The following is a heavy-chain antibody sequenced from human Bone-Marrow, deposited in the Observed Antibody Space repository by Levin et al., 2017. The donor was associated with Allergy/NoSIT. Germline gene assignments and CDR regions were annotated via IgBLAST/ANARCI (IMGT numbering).Heavy chain of an antibody. D-gene: IGHD3-10*01. CDR1: GFTFSSYS. CDR2: ISSSSGSL. CDR3: ARSSSDSGSGIGY. Sequence: GESLKISCAASGFTFSSYSMNWVRQAPGKGLEWISYISSSSGSLYDADSVKGRFTISRDNAKNSLYLQMNSLRAEDTAVYYCARSSSDSGSGIGYWGQGTLVTVSS. V-gene: IGHV3-48*01. J-gene: IGHJ4*02.